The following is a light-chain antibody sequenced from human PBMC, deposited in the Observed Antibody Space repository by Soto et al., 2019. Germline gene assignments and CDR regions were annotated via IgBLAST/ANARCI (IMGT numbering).Light chain of an antibody. Sequence: EIVLTHSPGTLSLSPGERATLSSSASQSVSSSYLAWYQQIPGQAPRLLIYGASSRATGIPDRFSGSGSGTDFTLTISRLEPEDFAVYYCQQRSNWPLSITFGQGTRLENK. CDR3: QQRSNWPLSIT. CDR2: GAS. J-gene: IGKJ5*01. CDR1: QSVSSSY. V-gene: IGKV3D-20*02.